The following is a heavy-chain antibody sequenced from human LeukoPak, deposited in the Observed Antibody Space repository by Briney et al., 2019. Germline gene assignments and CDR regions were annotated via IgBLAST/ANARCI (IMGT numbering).Heavy chain of an antibody. Sequence: KPSETLSLTCTVSGGSISSYYWSWIRQPPGKGLEWIGSIYYSGSTYYNPSLKSRVTISVDTSKNQFSLKLSSVTAADTAVYYCATGYQLLSRFAALAEFDPWGQGTLVTVSS. D-gene: IGHD2-2*01. J-gene: IGHJ5*02. CDR1: GGSISSYY. V-gene: IGHV4-59*12. CDR3: ATGYQLLSRFAALAEFDP. CDR2: IYYSGST.